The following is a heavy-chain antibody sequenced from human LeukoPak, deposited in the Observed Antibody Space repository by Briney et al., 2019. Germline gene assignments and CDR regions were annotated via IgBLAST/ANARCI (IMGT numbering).Heavy chain of an antibody. V-gene: IGHV4-59*08. CDR1: GGSISSYY. J-gene: IGHJ4*02. D-gene: IGHD2-15*01. CDR3: ARVDSSDAGNFDY. CDR2: IYYSGST. Sequence: SDTLSLTCTASGGSISSYYWSWIRQPPGQGLEWIAWIYYSGSTNYNPSLKSQVTISVDTSKNQFSLKLTSVTAADTAVYYCARVDSSDAGNFDYWGQGTLVTVSS.